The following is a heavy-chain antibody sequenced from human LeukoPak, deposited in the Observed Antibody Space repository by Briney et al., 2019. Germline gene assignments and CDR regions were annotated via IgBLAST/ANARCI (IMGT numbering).Heavy chain of an antibody. J-gene: IGHJ4*02. V-gene: IGHV1-2*02. D-gene: IGHD6-19*01. CDR1: GYTFTGYY. CDR3: AREGGIGSGWYFYSNY. CDR2: INPNSGDT. Sequence: GASVKVSCKASGYTFTGYYMHWVRQAPGQGLEWMGWINPNSGDTNYAQKFQGRVTMPRDTSISTAYMELSRLRSDDTAVYYCAREGGIGSGWYFYSNYWGQGTLVTVSS.